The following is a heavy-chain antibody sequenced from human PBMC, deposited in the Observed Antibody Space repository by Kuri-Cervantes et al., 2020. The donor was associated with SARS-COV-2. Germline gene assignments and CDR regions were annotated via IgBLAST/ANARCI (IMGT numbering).Heavy chain of an antibody. J-gene: IGHJ4*02. CDR2: INPSGGST. Sequence: ASVKVSCKASGYTFTSYAMNWVRQAPGQGLEWMGIINPSGGSTSYAQKFQGRVTVTSDTSTTTVYMDVTSLTSEDTAVYYCARDEVEAEGWADFDYWGQGTLVTVSS. V-gene: IGHV1-46*01. CDR3: ARDEVEAEGWADFDY. D-gene: IGHD6-13*01. CDR1: GYTFTSYA.